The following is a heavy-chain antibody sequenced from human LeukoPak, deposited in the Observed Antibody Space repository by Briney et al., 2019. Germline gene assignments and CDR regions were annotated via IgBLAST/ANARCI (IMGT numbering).Heavy chain of an antibody. CDR1: GGSISSYY. J-gene: IGHJ4*02. CDR3: ARGGSYRYYFDY. CDR2: IYYSGST. D-gene: IGHD1-26*01. V-gene: IGHV4-59*01. Sequence: PSETLSLTCTVSGGSISSYYWSWIRQPPGKGLEWIGYIYYSGSTNYNPSLKSRVTISVDTSKNQFSLRLSSVTAADTAVYYCARGGSYRYYFDYWGQGTLVTASS.